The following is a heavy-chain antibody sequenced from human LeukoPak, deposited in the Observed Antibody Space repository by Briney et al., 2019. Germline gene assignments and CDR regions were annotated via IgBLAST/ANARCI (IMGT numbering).Heavy chain of an antibody. CDR2: ISYDGSNK. CDR3: AKTLPGEIRGAES. V-gene: IGHV3-30-3*02. Sequence: GKSLRLSCAASGFTFSGYPIHWVRQAPGKGLEWVAVISYDGSNKYYADSVKGRFTISRDNSKNTLYLQMNSLRAEDTAVYYCAKTLPGEIRGAESWGQGTLVTVSS. J-gene: IGHJ5*02. D-gene: IGHD3-10*01. CDR1: GFTFSGYP.